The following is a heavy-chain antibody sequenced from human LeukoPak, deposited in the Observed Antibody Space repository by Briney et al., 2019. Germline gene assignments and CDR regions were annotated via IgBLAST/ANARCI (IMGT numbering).Heavy chain of an antibody. V-gene: IGHV4-59*08. Sequence: SETLSLTCTVSGGSISSHYWSWIRQPPGKGLEWIGYIYYSGSTNYNPSLKSRVTISVDTSKNQFPLKLSSVTAADTAVYYCARPGRAGIAAVPFDYWGQGTLVTVSS. CDR3: ARPGRAGIAAVPFDY. J-gene: IGHJ4*02. CDR2: IYYSGST. CDR1: GGSISSHY. D-gene: IGHD6-13*01.